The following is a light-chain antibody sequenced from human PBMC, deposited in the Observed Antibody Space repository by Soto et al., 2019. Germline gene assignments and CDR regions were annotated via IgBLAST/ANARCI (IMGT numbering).Light chain of an antibody. J-gene: IGLJ1*01. V-gene: IGLV2-14*01. CDR2: EVS. CDR1: SSDIGGYNY. CDR3: TSYTSSTTNYV. Sequence: QSALTQPASVSGSPGQSITFSCTGTSSDIGGYNYVSWYQQHPGKAPKLMIYEVSHRPSGVSDRFSGSKSGNTASLTISGLQAEDEADYYCTSYTSSTTNYVFGTGTKLIVL.